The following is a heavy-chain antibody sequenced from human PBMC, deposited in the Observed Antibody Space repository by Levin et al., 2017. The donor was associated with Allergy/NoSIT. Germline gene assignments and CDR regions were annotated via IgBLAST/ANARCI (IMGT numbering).Heavy chain of an antibody. Sequence: PGGSLRLSCAASGFTFSSYSMNWVRQAPGKGLEWVSSISSSSSYIYYADSVKGRFTISRDNAKNSLYLQMNSLRAEDTAVYYCARAQATHPHSSGWYTGAFDIWGQGTMVTVSS. J-gene: IGHJ3*02. V-gene: IGHV3-21*01. CDR3: ARAQATHPHSSGWYTGAFDI. CDR1: GFTFSSYS. CDR2: ISSSSSYI. D-gene: IGHD6-19*01.